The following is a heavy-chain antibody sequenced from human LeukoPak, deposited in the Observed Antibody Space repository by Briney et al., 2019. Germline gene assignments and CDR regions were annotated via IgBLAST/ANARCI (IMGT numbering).Heavy chain of an antibody. CDR1: GGTFSSYA. CDR2: TIPIFGTA. Sequence: ASVKVSCKASGGTFSSYAISWVRQAPGQGLEWMGGTIPIFGTANYAQKFQGRVTITADESTSTAYMELSSLRSEDTAVYYCARERPDFWSGRGWYMDVWGKGTTVTVSS. V-gene: IGHV1-69*13. CDR3: ARERPDFWSGRGWYMDV. D-gene: IGHD3-3*01. J-gene: IGHJ6*03.